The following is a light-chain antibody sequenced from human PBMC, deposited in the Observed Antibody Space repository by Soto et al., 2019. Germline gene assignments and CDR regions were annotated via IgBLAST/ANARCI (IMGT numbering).Light chain of an antibody. CDR3: QSYDSDVSAWV. CDR2: GNN. V-gene: IGLV1-40*01. CDR1: SSNIGADNG. J-gene: IGLJ3*02. Sequence: QSVLTQPPSVSGAPGQRVTISCTGSSSNIGADNGVHWYQQFPGTAPKLLIYGNNNRPSGVPDRFSGSKSGTSASLAITGLQAEDEADYYCQSYDSDVSAWVFGGGTKLTVL.